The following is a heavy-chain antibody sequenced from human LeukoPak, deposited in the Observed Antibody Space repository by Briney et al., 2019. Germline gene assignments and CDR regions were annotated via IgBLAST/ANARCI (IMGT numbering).Heavy chain of an antibody. V-gene: IGHV5-51*01. CDR3: ARRQGCSNTACPPDS. CDR1: GYILATYW. CDR2: IYPGDSYS. J-gene: IGHJ4*02. D-gene: IGHD2-2*01. Sequence: KPGEPLKTSFGCSGYILATYWIGCGRQLPAEVQEWMVIIYPGDSYSRYSPSLQGLVNMSVDKSISTAYPQWSSLKGSDTAMFYCARRQGCSNTACPPDSWGQGTLVTVSS.